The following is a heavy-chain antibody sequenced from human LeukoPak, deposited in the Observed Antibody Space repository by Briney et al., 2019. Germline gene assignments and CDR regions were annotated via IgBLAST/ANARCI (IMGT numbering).Heavy chain of an antibody. CDR1: GGSISSSGYY. D-gene: IGHD3-10*02. Sequence: SETLSLTCTVSGGSISSSGYYWGWIRQPPGKGLEWIGSIYYSGSTYYNPSLKSRVTISVDTSKNQFSLKLSSVTAADTAVYYCARGRPPTITMFYFDYWGQGTLVTVSS. CDR3: ARGRPPTITMFYFDY. J-gene: IGHJ4*02. V-gene: IGHV4-39*07. CDR2: IYYSGST.